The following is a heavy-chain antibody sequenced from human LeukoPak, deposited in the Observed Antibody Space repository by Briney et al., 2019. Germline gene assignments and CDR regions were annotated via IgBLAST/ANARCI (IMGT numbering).Heavy chain of an antibody. J-gene: IGHJ4*02. Sequence: SSETLSLTCTVSVGSISGYFWSWVRQAPGTGLDWIGHIYYSGATNYNPSLRSRVTISVDTSKNQFSLKLRSETAADTAVYYCARAQYSGSCFDYWGQGALVTVSS. D-gene: IGHD1-26*01. CDR3: ARAQYSGSCFDY. CDR1: VGSISGYF. V-gene: IGHV4-59*13. CDR2: IYYSGAT.